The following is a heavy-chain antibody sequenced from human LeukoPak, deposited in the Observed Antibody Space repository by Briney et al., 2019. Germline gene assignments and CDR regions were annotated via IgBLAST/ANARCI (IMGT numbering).Heavy chain of an antibody. J-gene: IGHJ4*02. CDR2: HRDGIT. CDR3: AHSYDFDSSGYHRPTAI. CDR1: GFIVSANC. Sequence: PGGSLRLSCAASGFIVSANCGGHSYHRDGITYYADSVKGRFTISGDKSANTVYLQMNSLRVDDTAMYYCAHSYDFDSSGYHRPTAIWGQGTQVTVSS. V-gene: IGHV3-53*05. D-gene: IGHD3-22*01.